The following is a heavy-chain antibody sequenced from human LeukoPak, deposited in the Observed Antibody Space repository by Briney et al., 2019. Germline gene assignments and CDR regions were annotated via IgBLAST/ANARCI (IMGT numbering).Heavy chain of an antibody. CDR2: ISGSSTDI. Sequence: GGSLRLSCAASGFTFSNYAMNWVRQAPGKGLEWVSSISGSSTDIYYADSVKGRFTISRDNAKNSLDLQINSLRAEDTATYYCARRGYYDSSGYDYWGQGTLVTVSS. J-gene: IGHJ4*02. CDR1: GFTFSNYA. CDR3: ARRGYYDSSGYDY. V-gene: IGHV3-21*01. D-gene: IGHD3-22*01.